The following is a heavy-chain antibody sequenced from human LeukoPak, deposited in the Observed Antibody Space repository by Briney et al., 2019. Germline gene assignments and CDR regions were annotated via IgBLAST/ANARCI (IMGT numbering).Heavy chain of an antibody. CDR3: ARVGAYNGYDYVDY. Sequence: SETLSLTCIVSGGSITTHVWSWIRQPPGKGLEWVGHMHYSGSTNYNPSLKSRVNISVDKSQNQFSLKLSSVTAADTAVYFCARVGAYNGYDYVDYWGQGILVTVSS. CDR1: GGSITTHV. D-gene: IGHD5-12*01. CDR2: MHYSGST. J-gene: IGHJ4*02. V-gene: IGHV4-59*11.